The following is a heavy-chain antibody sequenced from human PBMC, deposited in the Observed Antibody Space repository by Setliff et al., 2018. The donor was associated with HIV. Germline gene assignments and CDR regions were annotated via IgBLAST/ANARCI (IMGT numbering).Heavy chain of an antibody. CDR2: INHSGRT. Sequence: KPSETLSLTCAVYGGSFSDNYWSWIRQSPGKGLEWIGEINHSGRTKYSPSLRSRVSISVDTSKTQFSLKLSSVTAADTAVYYCARGRRICSGGSCYSGGGVYWGQGTLVTVSS. D-gene: IGHD2-15*01. CDR1: GGSFSDNY. J-gene: IGHJ4*02. V-gene: IGHV4-34*01. CDR3: ARGRRICSGGSCYSGGGVY.